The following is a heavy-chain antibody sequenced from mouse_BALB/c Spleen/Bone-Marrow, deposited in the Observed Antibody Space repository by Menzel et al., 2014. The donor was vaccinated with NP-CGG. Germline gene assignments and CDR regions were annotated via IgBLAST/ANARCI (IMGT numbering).Heavy chain of an antibody. CDR2: IWSGEST. CDR3: ARNSHYYGYYYAMDY. D-gene: IGHD1-2*01. CDR1: GFSLTSYG. Sequence: VQLQQSGPGLVQPSQSLSITCTVSGFSLTSYGVHWVRQSPGKGLEWLGVIWSGESTDYNAAFISRLSISKDNSKSQVFFKMNSLQANDTAIYYCARNSHYYGYYYAMDYWGQGTSVTVSS. J-gene: IGHJ4*01. V-gene: IGHV2-2*02.